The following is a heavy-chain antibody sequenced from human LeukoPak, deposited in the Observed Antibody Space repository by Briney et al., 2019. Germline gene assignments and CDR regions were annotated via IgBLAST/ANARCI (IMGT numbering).Heavy chain of an antibody. Sequence: SETLSLTCAVSGGSISSSNWWSWVRQPPGKGLEWIGEIYHSGSTNYNPSLKGRVTISVDKSKNQFSLKLSSVTAADTAVYYCARESPYSSSSYAFDIWGQGTMVTVSS. V-gene: IGHV4-4*02. J-gene: IGHJ3*02. D-gene: IGHD6-6*01. CDR1: GGSISSSNW. CDR3: ARESPYSSSSYAFDI. CDR2: IYHSGST.